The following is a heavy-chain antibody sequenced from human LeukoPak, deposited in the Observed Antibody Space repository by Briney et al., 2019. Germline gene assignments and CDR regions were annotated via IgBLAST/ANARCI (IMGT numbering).Heavy chain of an antibody. CDR3: ARQPMIDDAFDI. J-gene: IGHJ3*02. Sequence: TFSSYAMSWVRQAPGKGLEWIGSIYYSGSTYYNPSLKSRVTISVDTSKNQFSLKLSSVTAADTAVYYCARQPMIDDAFDIWGQGTMVTVSS. D-gene: IGHD3-22*01. CDR1: TFSSYA. V-gene: IGHV4-39*01. CDR2: IYYSGST.